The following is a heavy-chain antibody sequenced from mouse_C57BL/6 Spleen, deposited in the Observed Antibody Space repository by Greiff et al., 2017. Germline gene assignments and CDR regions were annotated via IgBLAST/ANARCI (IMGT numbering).Heavy chain of an antibody. CDR1: GYTFTSYW. J-gene: IGHJ1*03. D-gene: IGHD1-1*01. CDR2: IDPSDSYT. V-gene: IGHV1-69*01. CDR3: ARVGNYYGSSPRYFDV. Sequence: QVQLQQPGAELVMPGASVKLSCKASGYTFTSYWMHWVKQRPGQGLEWIGEIDPSDSYTNYNQKFKGKSTLTVDKSSSTAYMQLSSLTSEDSAVYYCARVGNYYGSSPRYFDVWGTGTTVTVSS.